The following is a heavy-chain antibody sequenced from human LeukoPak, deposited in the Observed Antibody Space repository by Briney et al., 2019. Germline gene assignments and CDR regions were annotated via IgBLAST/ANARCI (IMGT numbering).Heavy chain of an antibody. CDR3: ARDWEGLGEYWYFDL. Sequence: ASVKVSCKASGYTFTGYYMHWVRQAPGQGLEWMGWINPNSGGTNYAQKFQGRVTMTRDTSISTAYMELSRLRSDDTAVFYCARDWEGLGEYWYFDLWGRGTLVTVSS. D-gene: IGHD1-26*01. V-gene: IGHV1-2*02. J-gene: IGHJ2*01. CDR2: INPNSGGT. CDR1: GYTFTGYY.